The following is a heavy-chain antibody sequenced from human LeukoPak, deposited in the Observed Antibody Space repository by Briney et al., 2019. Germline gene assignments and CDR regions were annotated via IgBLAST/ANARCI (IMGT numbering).Heavy chain of an antibody. Sequence: GGSLRLSCAASGFTFSGSAMHWVRQASGKGLEWVGRIRSKANSYATANAASVKGRFTISRDDSKNTAYLQMNSLKTEDTAVYYCTILSGSYWSIDYWGQGTLVTVSS. J-gene: IGHJ4*02. CDR3: TILSGSYWSIDY. CDR2: IRSKANSYAT. CDR1: GFTFSGSA. D-gene: IGHD1-26*01. V-gene: IGHV3-73*01.